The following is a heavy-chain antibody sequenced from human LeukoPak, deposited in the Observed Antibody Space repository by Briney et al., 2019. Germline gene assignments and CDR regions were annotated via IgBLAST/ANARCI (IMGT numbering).Heavy chain of an antibody. CDR3: AKGTVIGWRGEYYFDY. CDR2: ISGSGGST. J-gene: IGHJ4*02. V-gene: IGHV3-23*01. D-gene: IGHD3-16*02. Sequence: GGSLRLSCAASGFTFSSYAMSWVRQAPGKGLEWVSAISGSGGSTYYADSVKGRFTISRDNSKNTLYLQMNSLRAEDTAVYYCAKGTVIGWRGEYYFDYWGQGTLVTVSS. CDR1: GFTFSSYA.